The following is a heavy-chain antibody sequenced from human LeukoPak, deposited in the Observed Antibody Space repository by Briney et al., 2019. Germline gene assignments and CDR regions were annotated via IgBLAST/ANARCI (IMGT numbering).Heavy chain of an antibody. V-gene: IGHV4-39*01. CDR2: IYYSGST. CDR1: GGSISSGSYY. Sequence: SQTLSLTCTVSGGSISSGSYYWSWIRQPAGKGLEWIGSIYYSGSTYYNPSLKSRVTISVDTSKNQFSLKLSSVTAADTAVYYCAGLRVGATLHYFDYWGQGTLVTVSS. CDR3: AGLRVGATLHYFDY. J-gene: IGHJ4*02. D-gene: IGHD1-26*01.